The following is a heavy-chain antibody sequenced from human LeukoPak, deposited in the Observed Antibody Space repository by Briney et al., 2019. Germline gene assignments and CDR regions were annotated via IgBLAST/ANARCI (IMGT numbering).Heavy chain of an antibody. D-gene: IGHD1-1*01. J-gene: IGHJ4*02. V-gene: IGHV4-39*01. CDR2: IYYSGST. CDR1: GGSISSSSYY. Sequence: SETLSLTCTVSGGSISSSSYYWGWIRQPPGKGLEWIGSIYYSGSTYYNPSLTSRVTISVDTSKNQISLKLSSVTAADTAVYYCARQGPAAGTVESFDYWGQGTLVTVSS. CDR3: ARQGPAAGTVESFDY.